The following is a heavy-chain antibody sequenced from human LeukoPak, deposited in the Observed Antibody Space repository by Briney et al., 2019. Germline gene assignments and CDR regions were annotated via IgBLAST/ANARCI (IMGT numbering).Heavy chain of an antibody. CDR2: IYHSGST. CDR1: GYSISSGYY. V-gene: IGHV4-38-2*02. Sequence: PSETLSLTCAVSGYSISSGYYWGWIRQPPGKGLEWIGSIYHSGSTYYNPSLKSRVTISVDTSKNQFSLKLSSVTAADTAVYYCARDARGYYGMDVWGQGTTVTVSS. CDR3: ARDARGYYGMDV. J-gene: IGHJ6*02.